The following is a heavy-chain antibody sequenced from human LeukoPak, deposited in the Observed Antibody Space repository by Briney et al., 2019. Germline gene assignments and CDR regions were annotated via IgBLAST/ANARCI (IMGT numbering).Heavy chain of an antibody. J-gene: IGHJ1*01. V-gene: IGHV3-48*02. D-gene: IGHD3-10*01. CDR3: ARDGVSEHGSGSYSFEGYFQH. Sequence: PGGSLRLSCAASGFTFSSYSMNWVRQAPGKGLEWVSYISSSSSTIYYADSVKGRFTISRDNAKNSLYLQMNSLRDEDTAVYYCARDGVSEHGSGSYSFEGYFQHWGQGTLVTVSS. CDR2: ISSSSSTI. CDR1: GFTFSSYS.